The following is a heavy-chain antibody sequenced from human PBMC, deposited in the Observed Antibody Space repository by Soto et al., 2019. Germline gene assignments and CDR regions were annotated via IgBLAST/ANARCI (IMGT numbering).Heavy chain of an antibody. CDR3: ASSSSGWPNHLLGEDY. CDR1: GGTFSSYA. CDR2: IIPIFGTA. Sequence: QVQLVQSGAEVKKPGSSVKVSCKASGGTFSSYAISWVRQAPGQGLEWMGGIIPIFGTANYAQKFQGRVTITADESTSTAYMELSSLRSDDTAVYYCASSSSGWPNHLLGEDYWGQGTLVTVSS. V-gene: IGHV1-69*12. J-gene: IGHJ4*02. D-gene: IGHD6-19*01.